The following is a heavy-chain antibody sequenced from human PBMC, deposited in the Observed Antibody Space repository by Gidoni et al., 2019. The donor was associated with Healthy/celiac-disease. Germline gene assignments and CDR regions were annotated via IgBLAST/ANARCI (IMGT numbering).Heavy chain of an antibody. Sequence: GRFTISRDNSKNTLYLQMNSLRAEDTAVYYCARDGTFRVVAATPGYYGMDVWGQGTTVTVSS. CDR3: ARDGTFRVVAATPGYYGMDV. J-gene: IGHJ6*02. V-gene: IGHV3-66*01. D-gene: IGHD2-15*01.